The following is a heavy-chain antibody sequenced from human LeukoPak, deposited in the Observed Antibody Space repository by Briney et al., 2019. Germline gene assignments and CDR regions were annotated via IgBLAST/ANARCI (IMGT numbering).Heavy chain of an antibody. D-gene: IGHD6-19*01. CDR1: GYTFTNYD. CDR2: MNPNSCDT. CDR3: VRGVRIAVAGTHYYFDY. J-gene: IGHJ4*02. V-gene: IGHV1-8*01. Sequence: ASVKVSCKASGYTFTNYDINWVRQATGQGLEWMGWMNPNSCDTGYAQKFQGRVTMTKSTSITTAYMDLSSLRSEDTAVYYCVRGVRIAVAGTHYYFDYWGQGTLVTVSS.